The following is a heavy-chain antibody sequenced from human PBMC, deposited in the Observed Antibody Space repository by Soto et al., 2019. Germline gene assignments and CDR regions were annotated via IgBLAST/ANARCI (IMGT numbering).Heavy chain of an antibody. J-gene: IGHJ4*02. CDR3: AREIYYDSSGGGYYFDY. CDR1: GGTFSSYA. CDR2: IIPIFGTA. D-gene: IGHD3-22*01. V-gene: IGHV1-69*12. Sequence: QVQLVQSGAEVKKPGSSVKVSCKASGGTFSSYAISWVRQAPGQGLEWMGGIIPIFGTANYAQKFQGRVTITADESTSTAYLELSSLRSEDTAVYYCAREIYYDSSGGGYYFDYWGQGTLVTVSS.